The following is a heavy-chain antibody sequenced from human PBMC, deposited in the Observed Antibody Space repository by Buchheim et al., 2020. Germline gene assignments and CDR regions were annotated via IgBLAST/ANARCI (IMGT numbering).Heavy chain of an antibody. CDR1: GGSISSSSYY. Sequence: QLQLQESGPGLVKPSETLSLTCTVSGGSISSSSYYWGWIRQPPGKGLEWIGEIYHSGSTNYNPSLKSRVTISVDKSKNQFSLKLSSVTAADTAVYYCARKRITIFGVAIDYWGQGTL. J-gene: IGHJ4*02. CDR3: ARKRITIFGVAIDY. D-gene: IGHD3-3*01. CDR2: IYHSGST. V-gene: IGHV4-39*07.